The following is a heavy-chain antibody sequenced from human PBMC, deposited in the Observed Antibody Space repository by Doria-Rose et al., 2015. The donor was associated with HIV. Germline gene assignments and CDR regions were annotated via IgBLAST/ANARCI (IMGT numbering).Heavy chain of an antibody. CDR3: ARMGSYRELDY. CDR1: GASVSSRGYY. Sequence: SVSGASVSSRGYYWNWIRQVPGKGLESLGYTYYTGTSDYSPSLKSRLNMAVDTSKNQFSLKLSFVTVADTAVYYCARMGSYRELDYWGQGALVIVPA. D-gene: IGHD3-3*01. CDR2: TYYTGTS. J-gene: IGHJ4*02. V-gene: IGHV4-31*03.